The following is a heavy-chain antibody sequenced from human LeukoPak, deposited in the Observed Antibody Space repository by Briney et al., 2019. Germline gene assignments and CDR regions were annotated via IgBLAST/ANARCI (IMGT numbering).Heavy chain of an antibody. V-gene: IGHV4-38-2*02. Sequence: SETLSLTCTVSGYSISSGYDWGWIRQPPGKGLEWIGSIYHSGSTYYNPSLKSRVTISVDTSKNQFSLKLSSVTAADTAVYYCVTGLFVRWLQFDRSSYFDYWGQGTLVTVSS. D-gene: IGHD5-24*01. J-gene: IGHJ4*02. CDR3: VTGLFVRWLQFDRSSYFDY. CDR1: GYSISSGYD. CDR2: IYHSGST.